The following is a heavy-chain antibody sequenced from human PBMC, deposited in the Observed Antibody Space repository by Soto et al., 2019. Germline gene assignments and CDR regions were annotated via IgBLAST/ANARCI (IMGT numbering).Heavy chain of an antibody. J-gene: IGHJ5*02. CDR1: GFTISATA. CDR2: IANDAETYAA. D-gene: IGHD1-26*01. V-gene: IGHV3-73*02. Sequence: EVQLVESGGGLVQPGGSLKLSCAASGFTISATAMHWIRQASGKGLEWVGRIANDAETYAAPYAAAVKGRFTLSRDESKNKACLQMNGLESEDTAIYYCAKYSGTLSTPAALGQGTLVTVSS. CDR3: AKYSGTLSTPAA.